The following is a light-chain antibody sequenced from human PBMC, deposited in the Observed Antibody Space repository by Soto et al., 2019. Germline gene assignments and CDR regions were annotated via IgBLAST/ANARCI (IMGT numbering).Light chain of an antibody. Sequence: QSALTQPPSSSGTPGQRVTISCSRSTSGLEIKILNCDQHLPVKAPKLLLYNDDQRPSGVPARFSGSRSGTSASLVIAGLRSEDEAEYYCAGWDDSLLGPVFGGGPKLTVL. V-gene: IGLV1-44*01. CDR1: TSGLEIKI. CDR2: NDD. CDR3: AGWDDSLLGPV. J-gene: IGLJ3*02.